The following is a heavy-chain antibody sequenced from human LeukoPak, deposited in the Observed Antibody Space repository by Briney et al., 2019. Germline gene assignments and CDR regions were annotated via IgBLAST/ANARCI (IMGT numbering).Heavy chain of an antibody. CDR1: GFTFSSYA. J-gene: IGHJ4*02. D-gene: IGHD3-10*01. CDR2: ISGSGGST. V-gene: IGHV3-23*01. Sequence: GGSLRLSCAASGFTFSSYAMSWVRQAPGKGLEWVSGISGSGGSTYYADSVKGRFTISRDNSKNTLYLQMNSLRAEDTAVYYCARALWFGEFLFDYWGQGTLVTVSS. CDR3: ARALWFGEFLFDY.